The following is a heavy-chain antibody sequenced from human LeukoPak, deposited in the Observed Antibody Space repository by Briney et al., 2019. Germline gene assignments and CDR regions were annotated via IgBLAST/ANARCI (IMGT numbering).Heavy chain of an antibody. D-gene: IGHD3-3*01. CDR3: ARDKGGRVGVVITAEYYFDY. CDR2: IYYSGST. J-gene: IGHJ4*02. CDR1: GGSISSYY. V-gene: IGHV4-59*01. Sequence: SETLSLTCTVSGGSISSYYWSWIRQPPGKGREWIGYIYYSGSTNYNPSLKSRVTISVDTSKNQFSLKLSSVTAADTAVYYCARDKGGRVGVVITAEYYFDYWGQGTLVTVSS.